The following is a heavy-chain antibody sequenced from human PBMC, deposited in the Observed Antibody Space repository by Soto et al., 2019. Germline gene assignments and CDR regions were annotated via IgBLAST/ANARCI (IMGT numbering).Heavy chain of an antibody. CDR2: IYYSGST. Sequence: QVQLQESGPGLVKPSQTLSLTCTVSGGSISSGDYYWSWIRQPPGKGLEWIGYIYYSGSTYYNPSLKSRVTISVDTSKNQFSRKLSSVTAADTAVYYCARVRDYGDYVVDYWGQGTLVTVSS. CDR3: ARVRDYGDYVVDY. V-gene: IGHV4-30-4*01. D-gene: IGHD4-17*01. J-gene: IGHJ4*02. CDR1: GGSISSGDYY.